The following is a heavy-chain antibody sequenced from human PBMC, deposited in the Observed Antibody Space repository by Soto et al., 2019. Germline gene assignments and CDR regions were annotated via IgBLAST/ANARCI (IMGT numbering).Heavy chain of an antibody. CDR2: INHSGST. Sequence: PSETLCLTCAVSGGSISSGGYSWSWLRQPPGKGLEWLGEINHSGSTNYNPSLKSRVTISVDTSKNQFSLKLSSVTAADTAIYYCARGYGRNFDYWGQGTLVTVSS. D-gene: IGHD5-18*01. J-gene: IGHJ4*02. CDR1: GGSISSGGYS. V-gene: IGHV4-30-2*01. CDR3: ARGYGRNFDY.